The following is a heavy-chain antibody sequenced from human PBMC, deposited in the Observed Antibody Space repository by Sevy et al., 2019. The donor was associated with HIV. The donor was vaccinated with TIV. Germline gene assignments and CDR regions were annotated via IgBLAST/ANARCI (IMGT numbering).Heavy chain of an antibody. V-gene: IGHV3-48*03. J-gene: IGHJ3*02. Sequence: GGSLRLSRAASGFTFSSYEMNWVRQAPGKGLEWLSHISSSGSSMYYADSVKGRFTISRDNAKNSLYLQMNSLRAEDTAVYYCARGGRRIDVYNRKDAFDIWGQGTMVTVSS. CDR3: ARGGRRIDVYNRKDAFDI. D-gene: IGHD1-20*01. CDR2: ISSSGSSM. CDR1: GFTFSSYE.